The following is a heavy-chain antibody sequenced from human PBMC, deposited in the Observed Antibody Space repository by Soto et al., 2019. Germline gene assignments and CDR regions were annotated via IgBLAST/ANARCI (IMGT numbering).Heavy chain of an antibody. J-gene: IGHJ4*02. V-gene: IGHV1-69*13. D-gene: IGHD3-22*01. CDR3: ARVPAYYYDSSGYYFDY. CDR1: GGTISSYA. CDR2: IIPIFGTA. Sequence: SVKVGCKASGGTISSYAISWVRQAPGQGLEWMGGIIPIFGTANYAQKFQGRVTITADESTSTAYMELSSLRSEDTAVYYCARVPAYYYDSSGYYFDYWGQGTLVTVSS.